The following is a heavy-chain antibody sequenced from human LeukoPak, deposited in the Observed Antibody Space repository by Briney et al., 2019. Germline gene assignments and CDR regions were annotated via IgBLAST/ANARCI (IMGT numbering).Heavy chain of an antibody. J-gene: IGHJ4*02. CDR1: GFTFSSYS. V-gene: IGHV3-21*01. CDR2: ISSSSSYI. Sequence: PGGSLRLSCAASGFTFSSYSMNWVRQAPGKGLEWVSSISSSSSYIYYADSVKGRFTISRDNAKNSLYLQMNSLRAEDTAVYYCARVRATAMVFDYWGQGTLVTVSS. D-gene: IGHD5-18*01. CDR3: ARVRATAMVFDY.